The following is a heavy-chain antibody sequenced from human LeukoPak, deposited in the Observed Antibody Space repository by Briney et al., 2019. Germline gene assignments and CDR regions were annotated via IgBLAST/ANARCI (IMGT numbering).Heavy chain of an antibody. CDR2: IHYSGST. J-gene: IGHJ3*02. CDR3: ARDQTSKGDAFDI. Sequence: SETLSLTCTVSGDSISGYYWSWIRQPPGKGLEWIAYIHYSGSTNYNPSLKSRVTISIDTSKNQFSLKLSSVTAADTAVYYCARDQTSKGDAFDIWGQGTMVTVSS. CDR1: GDSISGYY. V-gene: IGHV4-59*01.